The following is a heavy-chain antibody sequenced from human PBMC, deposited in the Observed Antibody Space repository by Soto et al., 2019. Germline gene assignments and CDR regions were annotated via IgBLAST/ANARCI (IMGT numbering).Heavy chain of an antibody. Sequence: GASVKVSCKVSGYTLTELSMHWVRQAPGKGLEWMGGFDPEDGETIYAQKFQGRVTMTEDTSTDTAYMELSSRRSEDTAVYYCATRDPDIVVVPAAMDWVVEFDPWGEGTLVTAPQ. CDR3: ATRDPDIVVVPAAMDWVVEFDP. D-gene: IGHD2-2*01. J-gene: IGHJ5*02. CDR1: GYTLTELS. CDR2: FDPEDGET. V-gene: IGHV1-24*01.